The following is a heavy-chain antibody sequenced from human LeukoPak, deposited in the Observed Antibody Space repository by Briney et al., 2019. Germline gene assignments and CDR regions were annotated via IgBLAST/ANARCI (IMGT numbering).Heavy chain of an antibody. CDR1: GFTFDDYA. CDR3: ARGLGAYQLPYFDY. CDR2: ISWSSGSL. V-gene: IGHV3-9*01. D-gene: IGHD2-2*01. J-gene: IGHJ4*02. Sequence: GGSLRLSCAASGFTFDDYAMHWVRQAPGKGLEWVSGISWSSGSLGYADSVKGRFTISRDNAKNSLYLQMNSLRAEDTALYYCARGLGAYQLPYFDYWGQGTLVTVSS.